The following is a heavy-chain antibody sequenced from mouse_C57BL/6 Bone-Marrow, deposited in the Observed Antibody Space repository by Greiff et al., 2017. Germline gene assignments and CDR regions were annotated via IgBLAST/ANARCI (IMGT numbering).Heavy chain of an antibody. CDR1: GFTFSSYT. CDR3: ASLYYYGSSYPPWFAY. V-gene: IGHV5-9*01. J-gene: IGHJ3*01. CDR2: ISGGGGNT. Sequence: EVNLVESGGGLVKPGGSLKLSCAASGFTFSSYTMSWVRQTPEKRLEWVATISGGGGNTYYPDSVKGRFTFSIDNAKNTLYLQMSSLRSEDTALYYCASLYYYGSSYPPWFAYWGQGTLVTVSA. D-gene: IGHD1-1*01.